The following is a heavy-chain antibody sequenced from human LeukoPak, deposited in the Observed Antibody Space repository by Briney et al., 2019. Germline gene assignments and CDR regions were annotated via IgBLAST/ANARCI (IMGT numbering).Heavy chain of an antibody. J-gene: IGHJ4*02. CDR3: ARASIGGLVLGDY. CDR1: GFTFSSYS. D-gene: IGHD2-15*01. V-gene: IGHV3-21*01. CDR2: ISITGSHI. Sequence: GGSLRLSCAVSGFTFSSYSMNWVRQAPGKGLEWVSFISITGSHINYADSVKGRFTISRDNAKNSLYLQMNSLRAEDTAVYYCARASIGGLVLGDYWGQGILVTVSS.